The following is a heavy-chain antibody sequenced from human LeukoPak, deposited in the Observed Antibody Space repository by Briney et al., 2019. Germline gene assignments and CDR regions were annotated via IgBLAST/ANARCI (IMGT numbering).Heavy chain of an antibody. D-gene: IGHD3-22*01. CDR1: GLTFRNYW. CDR3: ARDYYDSSWYFDY. CDR2: IYTSGST. Sequence: GSLRLSCAASGLTFRNYWMSWIRQPAGKGLEWIGRIYTSGSTNYNPSLKSRVTMSVDTSKNQFSLKLSSVTAADTAVYYCARDYYDSSWYFDYWGQGTLVTVSS. J-gene: IGHJ4*02. V-gene: IGHV4-4*07.